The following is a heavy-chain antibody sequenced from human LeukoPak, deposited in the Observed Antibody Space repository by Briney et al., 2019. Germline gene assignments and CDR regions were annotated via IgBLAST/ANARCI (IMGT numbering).Heavy chain of an antibody. J-gene: IGHJ5*02. CDR1: GYSISSGYY. V-gene: IGHV4-61*05. CDR2: IYYSGST. Sequence: PSETLSLTCAVSGYSISSGYYWGWIRQPPGKGLEWIGYIYYSGSTNYNPSLKSRVTISVDKSKRQFSLNLTSVTAADTAVYYCARGGDYCNSFDPWGQGTLVSVSS. CDR3: ARGGDYCNSFDP. D-gene: IGHD4-17*01.